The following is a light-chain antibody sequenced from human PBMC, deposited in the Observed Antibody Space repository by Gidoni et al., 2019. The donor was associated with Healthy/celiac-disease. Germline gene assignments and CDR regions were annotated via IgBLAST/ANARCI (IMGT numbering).Light chain of an antibody. CDR1: DSVLYSSNSKNC. CDR2: WAS. Sequence: DTVMTQSPHSLALSLGERATINCKSSDSVLYSSNSKNCLAWFQQKQGRNPKLLIYWASTRESGVPERFSGSGSGTDFTLTISSLQDEDVAVYFCQQYYSTPPHTFGQGTKLEIK. V-gene: IGKV4-1*01. J-gene: IGKJ2*01. CDR3: QQYYSTPPHT.